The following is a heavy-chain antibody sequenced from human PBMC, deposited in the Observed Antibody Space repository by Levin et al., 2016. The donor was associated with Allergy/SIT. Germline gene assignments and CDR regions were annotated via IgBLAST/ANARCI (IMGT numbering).Heavy chain of an antibody. CDR1: GYTFTSYA. CDR2: INAGNGNT. Sequence: ASVKVSCKASGYTFTSYAMHWVRQAPGQRLEWMGWINAGNGNTKYSQKFQGRVTITRDTSASTAYMELSSLRSEDTAVYYCARDSCSSTSCYLDGWFDPWGQGTLVTVSS. D-gene: IGHD2-2*01. J-gene: IGHJ5*02. CDR3: ARDSCSSTSCYLDGWFDP. V-gene: IGHV1-3*01.